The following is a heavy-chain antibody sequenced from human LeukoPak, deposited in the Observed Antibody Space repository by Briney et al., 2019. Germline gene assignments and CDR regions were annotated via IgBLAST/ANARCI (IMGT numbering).Heavy chain of an antibody. CDR3: ARSPGYYYDSSGYFGY. Sequence: PSETLSLTCTVSGGSISSYYWSWIRQPPGKRLEWIGYIYYSGSTNYNPSLKSRVTISVDTSKNQFSLKLSSVTAADTAVYYCARSPGYYYDSSGYFGYWGQGTLVTVSS. D-gene: IGHD3-22*01. CDR2: IYYSGST. CDR1: GGSISSYY. V-gene: IGHV4-59*01. J-gene: IGHJ4*02.